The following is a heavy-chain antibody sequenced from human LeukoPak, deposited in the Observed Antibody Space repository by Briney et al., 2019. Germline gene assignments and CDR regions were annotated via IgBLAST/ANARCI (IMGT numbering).Heavy chain of an antibody. V-gene: IGHV3-23*01. CDR1: GFIFNNYA. Sequence: QAGGSLRLSCAASGFIFNNYAMSWVRQSPGKGLECVSSISTTGSTTYYADSVRGRFTISRDNSQNTLSLQMDSLTAADTAVYSCATYDLWTTYYTFQYWGQGTLVSVSS. J-gene: IGHJ4*02. CDR2: ISTTGSTT. D-gene: IGHD3-3*01. CDR3: ATYDLWTTYYTFQY.